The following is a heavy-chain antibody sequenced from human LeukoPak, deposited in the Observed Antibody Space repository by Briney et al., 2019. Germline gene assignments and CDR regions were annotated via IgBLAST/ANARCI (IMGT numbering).Heavy chain of an antibody. CDR1: GGSISSSDYY. Sequence: SDTLSLTCSVSGGSISSSDYYWGWIRQPPGKGLEWIGTIFYNGATKTNPSLSSRVTMSIDTSKNQFSLRLRSVTAAGTAVYYCAREARFALPAVGSGDYWGQGTLVTVSS. D-gene: IGHD2-2*01. V-gene: IGHV4-39*07. CDR3: AREARFALPAVGSGDY. CDR2: IFYNGAT. J-gene: IGHJ4*02.